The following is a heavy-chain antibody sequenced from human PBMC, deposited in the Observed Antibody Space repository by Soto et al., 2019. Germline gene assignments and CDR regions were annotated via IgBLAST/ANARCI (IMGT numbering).Heavy chain of an antibody. Sequence: ASVKVSCKASGYTFTSYGISWVRQAPGQGLEWMGWISAYNGNTNYAQKLQGRVTMTTDTSTSTVYMELRSLRSDDTAVYYCARDYLYYYDSSGYGGFDYWGQGTLVTVSS. CDR2: ISAYNGNT. CDR1: GYTFTSYG. V-gene: IGHV1-18*01. D-gene: IGHD3-22*01. J-gene: IGHJ4*02. CDR3: ARDYLYYYDSSGYGGFDY.